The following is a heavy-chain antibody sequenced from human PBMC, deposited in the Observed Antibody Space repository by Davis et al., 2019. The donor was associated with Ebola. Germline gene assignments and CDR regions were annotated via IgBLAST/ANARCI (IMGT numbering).Heavy chain of an antibody. D-gene: IGHD6-13*01. CDR3: ARLQGWEGYSSWREGFDI. CDR2: IYYTGST. CDR1: GDSISSGSYY. J-gene: IGHJ3*02. V-gene: IGHV4-39*01. Sequence: MPSETLSLTCTVSGDSISSGSYYWGWIRQPPGKGLEWIGTIYYTGSTYYNPSLKSRVTISVDTSKNQFSLKLSSVTAADTAVYYCARLQGWEGYSSWREGFDIWGQGTMVTVSS.